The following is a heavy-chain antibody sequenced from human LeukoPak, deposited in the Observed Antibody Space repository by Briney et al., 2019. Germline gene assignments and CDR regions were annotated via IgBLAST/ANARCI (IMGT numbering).Heavy chain of an antibody. Sequence: GGSLRLSCAASGFTFSSYSMNWVRQAPGKGLVWVSRINSDGSSTSYADSVKGRFTISRDNAKNTLYLQMNSLRAEDTAVYYCAREGSGSYYEGMDVWGQGTTVTVSS. CDR3: AREGSGSYYEGMDV. CDR1: GFTFSSYS. V-gene: IGHV3-74*01. CDR2: INSDGSST. D-gene: IGHD1-26*01. J-gene: IGHJ6*02.